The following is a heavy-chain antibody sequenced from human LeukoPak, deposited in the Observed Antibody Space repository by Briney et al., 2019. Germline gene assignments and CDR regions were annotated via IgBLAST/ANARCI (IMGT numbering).Heavy chain of an antibody. D-gene: IGHD3-16*02. V-gene: IGHV3-23*01. CDR3: ARGTLGLRLGELSRTFDY. CDR1: GFTFSSYA. J-gene: IGHJ4*02. CDR2: ISGRAGSI. Sequence: GGSLRLSCAASGFTFSSYAMSWVRQALGKGLEWVSTISGRAGSIYYADSVKGRFTISRDNFKNTLYLQMNSLRAEDTAVYYCARGTLGLRLGELSRTFDYWGQGTLVTVSS.